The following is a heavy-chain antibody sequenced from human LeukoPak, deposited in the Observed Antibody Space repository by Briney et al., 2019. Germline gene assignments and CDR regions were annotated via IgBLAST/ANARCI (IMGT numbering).Heavy chain of an antibody. CDR2: ISTSGGST. V-gene: IGHV3-23*01. CDR1: GFTFSSYA. D-gene: IGHD1-26*01. CDR3: ARRLEYSGSKGVFDY. Sequence: PGGSLRLSCAASGFTFSSYAMSWVRQAPGKGLEWVSAISTSGGSTYYADSVKGRFTISRDNSKNTLYLQMNSLRAEDTAVYYCARRLEYSGSKGVFDYWGQGTLVTVSS. J-gene: IGHJ4*02.